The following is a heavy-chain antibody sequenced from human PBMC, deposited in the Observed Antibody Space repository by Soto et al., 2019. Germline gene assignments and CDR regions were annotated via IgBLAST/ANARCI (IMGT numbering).Heavy chain of an antibody. CDR1: GFTFTSSA. Sequence: ASVKVSCKASGFTFTSSAVQWVRQARGQRLEWIGWIVVGSGNTNYAQKFQERVTITRDMSTSTAYMELSSLRSEDTAVYYCAAFRYCISTSCPDYYYYYGMDVWGQGTTVTVSS. V-gene: IGHV1-58*01. J-gene: IGHJ6*02. CDR2: IVVGSGNT. D-gene: IGHD2-2*01. CDR3: AAFRYCISTSCPDYYYYYGMDV.